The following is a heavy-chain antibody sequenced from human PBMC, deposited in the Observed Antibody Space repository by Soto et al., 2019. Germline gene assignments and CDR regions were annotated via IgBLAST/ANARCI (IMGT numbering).Heavy chain of an antibody. J-gene: IGHJ4*02. V-gene: IGHV3-23*01. Sequence: PGGSLRLSCAASGFIFSSYAMSWVRQAPGKGLEWISAISGSGANTYYADSVKGRFTISRDNSKNTLYLQMNSLRAEDTAVYYCAKNAGYSYDLPSAYFDYWGQGTPVTVSS. CDR1: GFIFSSYA. CDR3: AKNAGYSYDLPSAYFDY. D-gene: IGHD5-18*01. CDR2: ISGSGANT.